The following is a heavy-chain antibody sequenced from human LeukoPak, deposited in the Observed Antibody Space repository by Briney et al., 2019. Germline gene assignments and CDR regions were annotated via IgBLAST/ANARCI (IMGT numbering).Heavy chain of an antibody. D-gene: IGHD1-1*01. Sequence: SETLSLTCTVSGGSISGYYWSWIRQPPGKGLEWIGYIYYSGSTNYNPSLKSRVTISVDTSKNQFSLKLSSVTAADTAVYYCARMVQLERPGWFDPWGQGTLVTVSS. CDR3: ARMVQLERPGWFDP. CDR1: GGSISGYY. CDR2: IYYSGST. V-gene: IGHV4-59*01. J-gene: IGHJ5*02.